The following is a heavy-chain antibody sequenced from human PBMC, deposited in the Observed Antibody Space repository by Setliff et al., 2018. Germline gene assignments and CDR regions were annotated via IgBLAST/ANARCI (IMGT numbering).Heavy chain of an antibody. Sequence: PSETLSLTCPVSDDSFTSSRYYWGWIRQAPGSWLVWIGGISYSGTPSYNASVESRVTISIDTSRNQFSLELRSVTVADTATYYCVRPGGTTVVARHFDYWGSGILVTVSS. V-gene: IGHV4-39*01. D-gene: IGHD2-15*01. CDR2: ISYSGTP. CDR3: VRPGGTTVVARHFDY. J-gene: IGHJ4*01. CDR1: DDSFTSSRYY.